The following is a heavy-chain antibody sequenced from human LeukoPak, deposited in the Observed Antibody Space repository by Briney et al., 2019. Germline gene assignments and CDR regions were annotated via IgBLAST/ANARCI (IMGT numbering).Heavy chain of an antibody. CDR2: IYYSGST. CDR3: ARATTEYYYDSSFRFDP. D-gene: IGHD3-22*01. J-gene: IGHJ5*02. Sequence: PSETLSLTCTVSGGSISGSSYYWGWIRQPPGNGLEWIGSIYYSGSTYYNPSLKSRVTISVDTSKNQFSLKLSSVTAADTAVYYCARATTEYYYDSSFRFDPWGQGTLVTVSS. CDR1: GGSISGSSYY. V-gene: IGHV4-39*07.